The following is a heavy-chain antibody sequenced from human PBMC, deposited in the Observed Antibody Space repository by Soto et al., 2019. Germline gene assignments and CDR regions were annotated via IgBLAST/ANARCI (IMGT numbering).Heavy chain of an antibody. CDR3: SKGGWFGDLGNFDY. V-gene: IGHV3-23*01. Sequence: GGSLRLSCVASGFTFSNYAMSWVRQAPGKGLEWVSGISGGGGSTSYADSVRGRFTVSRDNSKNTLSLQMDSLRVEDTALYYCSKGGWFGDLGNFDYWGQGT. J-gene: IGHJ4*02. D-gene: IGHD3-10*01. CDR2: ISGGGGST. CDR1: GFTFSNYA.